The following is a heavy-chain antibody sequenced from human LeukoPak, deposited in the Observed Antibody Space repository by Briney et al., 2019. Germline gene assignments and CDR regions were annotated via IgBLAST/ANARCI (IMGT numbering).Heavy chain of an antibody. CDR2: IHYSGST. CDR1: GGSISSYY. V-gene: IGHV4-59*01. D-gene: IGHD6-19*01. J-gene: IGHJ4*02. CDR3: ARTGSDWYPLNN. Sequence: PSETLSLTCTVSGGSISSYYWSWIRQPPGKGLEWIANIHYSGSTNYNPSLKSRVTISVDASKNQFSLKLSSVTAADTAVYYCARTGSDWYPLNNWGQGTLVTVSS.